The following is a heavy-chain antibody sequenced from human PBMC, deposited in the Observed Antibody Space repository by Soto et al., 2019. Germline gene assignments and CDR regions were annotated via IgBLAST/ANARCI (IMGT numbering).Heavy chain of an antibody. CDR3: TRDIFRTITTIDY. V-gene: IGHV3-9*01. J-gene: IGHJ4*02. D-gene: IGHD1-20*01. CDR1: GFNFDDHA. CDR2: ISANGAFD. Sequence: DVQLVGSGGGLIEPGRSLRLSCAASGFNFDDHAMNWVRLAPGKGLEWGSGISANGAFDGYANSVRGRFTISRDNAKNSLFLQMNSLRREDTAVYYCTRDIFRTITTIDYWGQGTLVTVSS.